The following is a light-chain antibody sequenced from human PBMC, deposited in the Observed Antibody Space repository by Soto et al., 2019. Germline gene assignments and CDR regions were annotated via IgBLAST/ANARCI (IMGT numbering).Light chain of an antibody. Sequence: DIQMTQSPSTLSASVGDTVTITCRASESIDNWLAWYQQKPGKAPKLLIFAASTLVRGVPSRFSGRGSGTEFTLTISSLQADDYATVYCQQYHTDWTFGQGTKVAIK. CDR1: ESIDNW. CDR2: AAS. J-gene: IGKJ1*01. CDR3: QQYHTDWT. V-gene: IGKV1-5*01.